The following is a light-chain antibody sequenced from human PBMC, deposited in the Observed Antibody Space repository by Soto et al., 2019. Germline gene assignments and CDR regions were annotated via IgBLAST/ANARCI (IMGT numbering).Light chain of an antibody. J-gene: IGKJ1*01. Sequence: DIQMTQFPSALSASVGDRVTITCRASQNVNNWLAWYQHKPGKAPQLLIDDASVLETGVPSRFSGSGSGTDFTLAISGLQSDDFATYYCQQYKTYWTFGPGTKVEVK. CDR3: QQYKTYWT. CDR2: DAS. V-gene: IGKV1-5*01. CDR1: QNVNNW.